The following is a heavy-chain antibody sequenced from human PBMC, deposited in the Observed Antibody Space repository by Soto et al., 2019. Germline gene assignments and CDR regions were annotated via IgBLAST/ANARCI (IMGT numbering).Heavy chain of an antibody. CDR1: GGTFSSYA. CDR2: IIPIFGTA. J-gene: IGHJ4*02. V-gene: IGHV1-69*13. CDR3: ARAHSSIAAFFDY. Sequence: ASVKVSCKASGGTFSSYAISWVRQAPGQGLEWMGGIIPIFGTANYAQKFQGRVTITADESTSTAYMELSSLRSEDTAVYYCARAHSSIAAFFDYWGQGTLVTVYS. D-gene: IGHD6-6*01.